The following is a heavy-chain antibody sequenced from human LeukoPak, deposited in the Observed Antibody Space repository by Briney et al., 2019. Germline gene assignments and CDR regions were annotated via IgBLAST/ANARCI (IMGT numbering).Heavy chain of an antibody. CDR1: GFRFSDYW. J-gene: IGHJ4*02. D-gene: IGHD2-15*01. V-gene: IGHV3-7*01. Sequence: PGGSLRLSCEASGFRFSDYWMTWVRQAPGKGLEWVANIKEDGREKYYVDSVKGRFTLSKDNAKNSVYLQIHSLGAEDTAVYYYSRGWAEKGYCRGGTCNNPQFDYWGQGILVTVSS. CDR2: IKEDGREK. CDR3: SRGWAEKGYCRGGTCNNPQFDY.